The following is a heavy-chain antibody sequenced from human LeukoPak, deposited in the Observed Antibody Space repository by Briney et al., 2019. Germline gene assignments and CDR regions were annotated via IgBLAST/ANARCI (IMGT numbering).Heavy chain of an antibody. Sequence: GGSLRLSCAASGLTFSSYGMHWVRQAPGKGLEWVAVIWYDGSNKYYADSVKDRFSISRDNSKTTVSLQMNSLRAEDTAVYYCAKGRGTAVTSAANYWGQGTLVTVSS. CDR1: GLTFSSYG. CDR2: IWYDGSNK. V-gene: IGHV3-33*06. J-gene: IGHJ4*02. D-gene: IGHD4-17*01. CDR3: AKGRGTAVTSAANY.